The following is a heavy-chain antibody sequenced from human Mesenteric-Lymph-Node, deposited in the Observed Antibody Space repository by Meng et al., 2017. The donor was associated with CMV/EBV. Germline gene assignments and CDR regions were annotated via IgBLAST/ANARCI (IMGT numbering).Heavy chain of an antibody. J-gene: IGHJ3*02. D-gene: IGHD4-23*01. CDR3: ARDLDYGGNRATGAFDI. CDR2: INPGGTTI. CDR1: GFTFSSYE. Sequence: GESLKISCVASGFTFSSYEFNWVRQAPGKGLEWLSHINPGGTTIYYADSVKGRFTISRDDAKSSLYLQMSSLRADDTAVYYCARDLDYGGNRATGAFDIWGQGTMVTVSS. V-gene: IGHV3-48*03.